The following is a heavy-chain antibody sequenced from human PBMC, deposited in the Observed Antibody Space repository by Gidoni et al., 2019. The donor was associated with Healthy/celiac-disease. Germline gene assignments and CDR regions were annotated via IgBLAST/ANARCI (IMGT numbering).Heavy chain of an antibody. D-gene: IGHD3-3*01. V-gene: IGHV3-15*01. J-gene: IGHJ3*02. CDR1: GFTFSNAG. CDR3: TTAALTIFGVVGFDAFDI. CDR2: IKSKTDGGTT. Sequence: EVQLVESGGGLVKPGGSLRLPCAASGFTFSNAGMSWVRQAPGKGLEWVGRIKSKTDGGTTDYAAPVKGRFTISRDDSKNTLYLQMNSLKTEDTAVYYCTTAALTIFGVVGFDAFDIWGQGTMVTVSS.